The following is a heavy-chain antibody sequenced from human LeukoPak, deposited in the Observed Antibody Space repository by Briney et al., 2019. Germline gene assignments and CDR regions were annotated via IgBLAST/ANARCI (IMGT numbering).Heavy chain of an antibody. J-gene: IGHJ4*02. CDR1: GGSISSSSYY. D-gene: IGHD3-22*01. V-gene: IGHV4-39*01. CDR2: IYYSGST. Sequence: SETLSLTCTVSGGSISSSSYYWGWIRQPPGKGLEWIGGIYYSGSTYYNPSLKSPVTISVDTSKNQFSLKLSSVTAADTAVYYCARLPDYYDSSGYYYVFDYWGQGTLVTVSS. CDR3: ARLPDYYDSSGYYYVFDY.